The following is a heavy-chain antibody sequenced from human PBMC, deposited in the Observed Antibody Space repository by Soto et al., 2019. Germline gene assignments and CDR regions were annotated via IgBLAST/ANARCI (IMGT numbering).Heavy chain of an antibody. Sequence: DVQLLQSGGGLVQPGGSLRLSCAASGFSFTSYAMTWVRQTPGRGLEWVSGISGSGRNTFYADSVKGRFTVSRDNSRNTLYLQMNSLRAEDTAIYYCAKDPYRGGNYYFLYFEYWGQGDLVTVSS. CDR2: ISGSGRNT. V-gene: IGHV3-23*01. D-gene: IGHD2-21*02. CDR3: AKDPYRGGNYYFLYFEY. CDR1: GFSFTSYA. J-gene: IGHJ4*02.